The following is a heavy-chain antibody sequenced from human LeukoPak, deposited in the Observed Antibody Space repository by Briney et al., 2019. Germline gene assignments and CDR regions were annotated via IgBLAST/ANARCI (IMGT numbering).Heavy chain of an antibody. CDR2: MNPNSGNT. D-gene: IGHD3-9*01. J-gene: IGHJ6*03. Sequence: VASVKVSCKASGYTFTSYDINWVRQATGQGLEWMGWMNPNSGNTGYAQKFQGRVTMTRNTSISTAYMELSSLRSEDTAVYYCAREVTGYSTYYYYYYMDVWGKGTTVTISS. V-gene: IGHV1-8*01. CDR3: AREVTGYSTYYYYYYMDV. CDR1: GYTFTSYD.